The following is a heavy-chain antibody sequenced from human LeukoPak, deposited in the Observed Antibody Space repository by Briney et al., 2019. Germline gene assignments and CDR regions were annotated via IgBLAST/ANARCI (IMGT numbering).Heavy chain of an antibody. D-gene: IGHD2/OR15-2a*01. V-gene: IGHV3-21*01. CDR2: ISSSSSYI. CDR1: GFTFSSYS. CDR3: AREVDYFDSTNFYPHLRFDP. Sequence: PGGSLRLSCAASGFTFSSYSMNWVRQAPGKGLEWVSSISSSSSYIYYADSVKGRFTISRDNAKNSLYLQMNSLRAEDTAVYYCAREVDYFDSTNFYPHLRFDPWGQGTLVIVSS. J-gene: IGHJ5*02.